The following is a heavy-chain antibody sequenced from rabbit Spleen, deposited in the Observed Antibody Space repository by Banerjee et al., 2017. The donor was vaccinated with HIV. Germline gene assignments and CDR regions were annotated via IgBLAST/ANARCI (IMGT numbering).Heavy chain of an antibody. D-gene: IGHD1-1*01. CDR3: ARNYVNAFDP. CDR2: IDPLFGSA. Sequence: QLKESGGGLVQPGGSLKLSCKASGFDFSSYYMSWVRQAPGKGLEWIGYIDPLFGSAYYASWVNGRFSISRENTQNTVSLQMTSLTAADTATYFCARNYVNAFDPWGQGTLVTVS. J-gene: IGHJ2*01. V-gene: IGHV1S7*01. CDR1: GFDFSSYY.